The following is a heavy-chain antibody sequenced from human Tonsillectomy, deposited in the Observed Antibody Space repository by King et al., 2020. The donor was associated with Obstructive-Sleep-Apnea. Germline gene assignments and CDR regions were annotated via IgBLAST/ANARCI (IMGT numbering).Heavy chain of an antibody. CDR1: GGSISSSSYY. CDR2: IYYSGST. J-gene: IGHJ4*02. CDR3: ARAPNGDHGDYFDY. V-gene: IGHV4-39*07. Sequence: QLQESGPGLVKPSETLSLTCTVSGGSISSSSYYWGWIRQPPGKGLEWIGSIYYSGSTYYNPSLKSRVTISVDTSKNQFSLKLSSLTAADTAVYYCARAPNGDHGDYFDYWGQGTLVTVSS. D-gene: IGHD4-17*01.